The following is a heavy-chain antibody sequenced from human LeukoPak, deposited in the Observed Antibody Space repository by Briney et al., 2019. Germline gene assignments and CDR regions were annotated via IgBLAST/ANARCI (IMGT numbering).Heavy chain of an antibody. CDR2: ITDNGINT. CDR1: GFTFSHYA. CDR3: ARAPYPSCNDASCYPLDY. D-gene: IGHD2-15*01. V-gene: IGHV3-23*01. J-gene: IGHJ4*02. Sequence: AGSLRLSCAASGFTFSHYAMNWVRQGPGERLEWVSSITDNGINTYYLDSVKGRFTMSRDNSKDTLYLQMSSLRADDSARYYCARAPYPSCNDASCYPLDYWGQGTLVTVSS.